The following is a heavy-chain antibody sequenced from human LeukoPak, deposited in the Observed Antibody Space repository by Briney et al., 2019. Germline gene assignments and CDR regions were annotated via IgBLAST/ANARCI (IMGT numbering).Heavy chain of an antibody. J-gene: IGHJ4*02. CDR1: GFTFSSYG. D-gene: IGHD6-13*01. CDR3: AKDQWAAAGTGWDY. Sequence: PGGSVTLFCAASGFTFSSYGMHWVRQAPGKGLEWVAVISYDGSNKYYADSVKGRFTISRDNSKNTLYLQMNSLRAEDTAVYYCAKDQWAAAGTGWDYWGQGTLVTVSS. CDR2: ISYDGSNK. V-gene: IGHV3-30*18.